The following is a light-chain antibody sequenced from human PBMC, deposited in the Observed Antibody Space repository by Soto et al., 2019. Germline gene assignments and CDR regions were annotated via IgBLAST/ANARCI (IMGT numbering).Light chain of an antibody. CDR3: RQLNSYPLFA. J-gene: IGKJ3*01. Sequence: DIQLTQSPSFLSASVGDRVTITCRASQGISSYLAWYQQKPGKAPKLLIYAASTLQSGVPSRFSGSGSGTEVTLTISSLHAEYFSTYYCRQLNSYPLFAFGPGTKVDIK. CDR1: QGISSY. V-gene: IGKV1-9*01. CDR2: AAS.